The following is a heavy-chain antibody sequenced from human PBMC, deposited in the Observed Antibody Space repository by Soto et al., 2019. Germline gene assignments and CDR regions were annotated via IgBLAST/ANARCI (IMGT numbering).Heavy chain of an antibody. V-gene: IGHV4-34*01. CDR2: INHSGST. CDR3: AREEKTGTQHFDY. CDR1: GGSFSGYY. Sequence: SETLSLTCAVYGGSFSGYYWSWIRQPPGKGLEWIGEINHSGSTNYNPSLKSRVTISVDTPKNQFSLKLSSVTAADTAVYYCAREEKTGTQHFDYWGQGTLVTVSS. J-gene: IGHJ4*02. D-gene: IGHD1-1*01.